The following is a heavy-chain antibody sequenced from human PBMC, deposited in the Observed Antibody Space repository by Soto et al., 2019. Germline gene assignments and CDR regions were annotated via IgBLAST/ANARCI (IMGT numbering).Heavy chain of an antibody. CDR2: INPNSGGT. V-gene: IGHV1-2*04. D-gene: IGHD5-12*01. CDR3: ARGYSGYDHGPHYYYMAV. Sequence: QVQLVQSGAEVKKPGASVKVSCKASGYTFTGYYMHWVRQAPGQGLEWMGWINPNSGGTNYAQTFQGWVTTTRDTSISSAYMEMSRLTYDDTAVYYCARGYSGYDHGPHYYYMAVWGKGTTVAVS. CDR1: GYTFTGYY. J-gene: IGHJ6*03.